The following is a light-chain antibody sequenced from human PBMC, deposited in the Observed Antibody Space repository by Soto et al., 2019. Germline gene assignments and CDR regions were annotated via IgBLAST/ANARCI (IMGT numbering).Light chain of an antibody. Sequence: AIRMTQSPSSLSASTGDRVTITCRASQGISSYLAWYQQKPGKAPKLLIYAASTLQSGVPSRFSGSGPGTDFTPAISCLQSEDFAIYCCQQYYSYPRTFGQGTKVEIK. CDR1: QGISSY. V-gene: IGKV1-8*01. CDR3: QQYYSYPRT. J-gene: IGKJ1*01. CDR2: AAS.